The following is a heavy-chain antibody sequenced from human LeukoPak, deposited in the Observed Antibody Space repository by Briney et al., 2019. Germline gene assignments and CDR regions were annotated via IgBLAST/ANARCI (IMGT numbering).Heavy chain of an antibody. CDR2: IGPTGTDR. J-gene: IGHJ4*02. Sequence: KAGGSLRLSCAASGFTFSSCGFNWVRQAPGKGLEWVSSIGPTGTDRYYADSVRGRFTISRDNAKNSMYLQMDSLRDEDTAVYYCATETIGRHSDYWGQGTLLTVSS. CDR1: GFTFSSCG. D-gene: IGHD1-14*01. V-gene: IGHV3-21*01. CDR3: ATETIGRHSDY.